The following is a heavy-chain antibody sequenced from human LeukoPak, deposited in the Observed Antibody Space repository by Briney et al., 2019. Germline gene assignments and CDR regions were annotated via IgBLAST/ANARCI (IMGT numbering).Heavy chain of an antibody. D-gene: IGHD5-24*01. CDR1: GFTFNSYA. Sequence: GGSLRLSCAASGFTFNSYAMIWVRQAPGKGLESISSISTTGDRTYYTDSVKGRFAISRDNSKNTLYLQMNSLRAEDTAVYYCAKILERELQYYYYGMDGWGQGTSVTVSS. V-gene: IGHV3-23*01. CDR2: ISTTGDRT. CDR3: AKILERELQYYYYGMDG. J-gene: IGHJ6*02.